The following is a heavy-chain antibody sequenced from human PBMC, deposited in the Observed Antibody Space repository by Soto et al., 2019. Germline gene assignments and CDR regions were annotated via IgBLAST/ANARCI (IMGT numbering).Heavy chain of an antibody. CDR2: INAYNGNT. CDR3: ARVLPPFEP. J-gene: IGHJ5*02. Sequence: QVQLVQSGAEVKKPGASVKVSCKAAGYTFTSYGFSWMRQAPGQGLEWMGWINAYNGNTNYAQKLQGRLTMTRYTSTRTAYLELRSLRSDDTAVYYCARVLPPFEPWGQGTLVTVSS. V-gene: IGHV1-18*01. CDR1: GYTFTSYG.